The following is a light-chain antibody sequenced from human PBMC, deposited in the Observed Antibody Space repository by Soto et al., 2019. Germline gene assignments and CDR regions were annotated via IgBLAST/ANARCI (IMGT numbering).Light chain of an antibody. CDR3: QQYISYRA. Sequence: IPMTQSPSTLSASVGDTVTITCRASQSIDTWLAWHQQKPGRAPKLLISKASILESGVPSRFSGSGSGTDFTLTINGLQPDDFAIYYCQQYISYRAFGQGTNVDIK. CDR2: KAS. J-gene: IGKJ1*01. CDR1: QSIDTW. V-gene: IGKV1-5*03.